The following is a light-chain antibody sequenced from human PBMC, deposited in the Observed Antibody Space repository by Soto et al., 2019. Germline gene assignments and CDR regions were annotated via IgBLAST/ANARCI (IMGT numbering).Light chain of an antibody. J-gene: IGKJ2*01. CDR2: DAS. CDR3: QQRSNWPRT. V-gene: IGKV3-11*01. CDR1: QSVRSY. Sequence: EIVLTQSPATLSLSPGERATLSCRASQSVRSYLAWYQQKPGQAPRLLIYDASNRATGIPARFSGSGSGTDFTLTISSLETEDFEVYYCQQRSNWPRTFGQGTKLEIK.